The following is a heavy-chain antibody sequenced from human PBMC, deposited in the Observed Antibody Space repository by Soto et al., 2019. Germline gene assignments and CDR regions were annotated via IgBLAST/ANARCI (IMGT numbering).Heavy chain of an antibody. V-gene: IGHV3-23*01. CDR3: AKDLGYCSSTSCRSEVFDY. D-gene: IGHD2-2*01. CDR1: GFTFSSYA. J-gene: IGHJ4*02. Sequence: GGSLRLSCTASGFTFSSYAMSWVRQAPGKGLEWVSAISGSGGSTYYADSVKGRFTISRDNSKNTLYLQMNSLRAEDTAVYYCAKDLGYCSSTSCRSEVFDYWGQGTLVTVSS. CDR2: ISGSGGST.